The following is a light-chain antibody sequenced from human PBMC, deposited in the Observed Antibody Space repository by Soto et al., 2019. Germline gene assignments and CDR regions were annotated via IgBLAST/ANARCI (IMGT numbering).Light chain of an antibody. CDR2: WAS. CDR3: QQYYATPIT. CDR1: QSVLSRSDNYNY. J-gene: IGKJ5*01. V-gene: IGKV4-1*01. Sequence: DIVMTQSPDSLAVSLGERATINCKSSQSVLSRSDNYNYLAWFQQKPGQPPKALIYWASTRESGVPARFSGSGSGTDFTLTITSLQAEDGAVYYCQQYYATPITFGQGTRLEIK.